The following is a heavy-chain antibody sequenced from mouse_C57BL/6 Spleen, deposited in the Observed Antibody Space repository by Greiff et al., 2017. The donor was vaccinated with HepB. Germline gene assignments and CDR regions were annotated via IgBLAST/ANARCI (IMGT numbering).Heavy chain of an antibody. J-gene: IGHJ2*01. CDR1: GYAFSSSW. CDR3: ARCDWAYYFDY. V-gene: IGHV1-82*01. CDR2: IYPGDGDT. Sequence: VQLQESGPELVKPGASVKISCKASGYAFSSSWMNWVKQRPGKGLEWIGRIYPGDGDTNYNGKFKGKATLTADKSSSTAYMQISGLTSEDSAVYFCARCDWAYYFDYWGQGTTLTVSS. D-gene: IGHD2-13*01.